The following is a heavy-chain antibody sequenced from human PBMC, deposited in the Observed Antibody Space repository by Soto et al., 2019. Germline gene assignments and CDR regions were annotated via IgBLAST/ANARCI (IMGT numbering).Heavy chain of an antibody. Sequence: EVQLVESGGGLVQPGGSLRLSCAASGFTFSNYWMYWVRQAPGKGLVWVSRVNNDGTDTTHADSVKGRFTISRDNAENTLYLHMNSLRAEDTAVYYWARGGLQHALDVWGQGSTVTVSS. J-gene: IGHJ6*02. CDR1: GFTFSNYW. D-gene: IGHD6-13*01. V-gene: IGHV3-74*03. CDR2: VNNDGTDT. CDR3: ARGGLQHALDV.